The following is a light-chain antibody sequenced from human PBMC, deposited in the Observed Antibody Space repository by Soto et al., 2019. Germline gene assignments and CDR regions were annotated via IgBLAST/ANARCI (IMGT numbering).Light chain of an antibody. CDR3: TSWTTSTTMK. J-gene: IGLJ2*01. CDR2: DVN. CDR1: SSDVGAYNY. Sequence: VLTQPASVSGSPGQSITISCTGTSSDVGAYNYVSWYQQHPGKAPKLMIYDVNIRPSGVSNRFSGSKSGNTASLTISGLQAEDEADYYCTSWTTSTTMKFGGGTKVTVL. V-gene: IGLV2-14*01.